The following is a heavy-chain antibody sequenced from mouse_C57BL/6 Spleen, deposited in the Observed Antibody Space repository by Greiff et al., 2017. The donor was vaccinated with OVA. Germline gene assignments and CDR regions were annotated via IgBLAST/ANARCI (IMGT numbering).Heavy chain of an antibody. V-gene: IGHV1-59*01. CDR3: ARGGVTTVVVDFDY. CDR1: GYTFTSYW. CDR2: IDPSDSYT. D-gene: IGHD1-1*01. Sequence: QVQLQQPGAELVRPGTSVKLSCKASGYTFTSYWMHWVKQRPGQGLEWIGVIDPSDSYTNYNQKFKGKATLTVDTSSSTAYMQLSSLTSEDSAVYYCARGGVTTVVVDFDYWGQGTTLTVSS. J-gene: IGHJ2*01.